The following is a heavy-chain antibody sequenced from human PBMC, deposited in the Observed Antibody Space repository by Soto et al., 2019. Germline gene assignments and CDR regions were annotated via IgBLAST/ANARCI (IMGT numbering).Heavy chain of an antibody. CDR3: ARSGSVTTVRWYYYYYMDV. D-gene: IGHD4-17*01. CDR1: GFTFSSYS. CDR2: ISSSSSYI. V-gene: IGHV3-21*01. Sequence: GGSLRLSCAASGFTFSSYSMNWVRQAPGKGLEWVSSISSSSSYIYYADSVKGRFTISRDNAKNSRYLQMNSLRAEDTAVYYCARSGSVTTVRWYYYYYMDVWGKGTTVTVSS. J-gene: IGHJ6*03.